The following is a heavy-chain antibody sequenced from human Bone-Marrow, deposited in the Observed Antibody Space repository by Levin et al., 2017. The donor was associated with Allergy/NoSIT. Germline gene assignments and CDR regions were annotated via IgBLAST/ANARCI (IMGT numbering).Heavy chain of an antibody. V-gene: IGHV3-21*01. J-gene: IGHJ3*01. CDR3: ARSGGAVAGSDAFDF. CDR1: GFTFSGYN. Sequence: PGGSLRLSCAASGFTFSGYNMNWIRQAPGKGLEWVSSISGSSSYIYYAESLKGRCTISRDNARNSLYLEMNSLRGDDTAVYYCARSGGAVAGSDAFDFWGQGTMVTVSS. D-gene: IGHD6-19*01. CDR2: ISGSSSYI.